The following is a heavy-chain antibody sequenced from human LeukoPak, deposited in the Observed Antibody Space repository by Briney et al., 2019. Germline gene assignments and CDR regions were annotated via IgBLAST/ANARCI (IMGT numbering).Heavy chain of an antibody. V-gene: IGHV3-23*01. Sequence: PGGSLRLSCAASGFIFSRYAMGWVRQPPGKGLEWVSAISGSGGSTYYADSVKGRFTISRDNSKNTLYLQMNNLRAEDTAVYYCAKIITGSTDYWGQGTLVTVSS. CDR2: ISGSGGST. CDR1: GFIFSRYA. CDR3: AKIITGSTDY. D-gene: IGHD1-20*01. J-gene: IGHJ4*02.